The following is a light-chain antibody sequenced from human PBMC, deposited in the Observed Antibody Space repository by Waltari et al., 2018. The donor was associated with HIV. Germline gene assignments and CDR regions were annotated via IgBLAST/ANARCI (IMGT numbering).Light chain of an antibody. V-gene: IGLV2-23*01. CDR3: CSYGGDDTLV. J-gene: IGLJ3*02. CDR2: DDS. Sequence: QSALTQPASVSGSLGQSITLSCTGASTTVGSYSLVSWYQNRPGQAPTLIIYDDSKRPLGISSRFSGSKSGNTASLTISGLQSEDEADYYCCSYGGDDTLVFGGGTKVTAL. CDR1: STTVGSYSL.